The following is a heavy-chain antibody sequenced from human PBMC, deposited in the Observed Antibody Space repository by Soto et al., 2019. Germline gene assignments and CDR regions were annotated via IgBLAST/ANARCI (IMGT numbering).Heavy chain of an antibody. D-gene: IGHD3-22*01. J-gene: IGHJ4*02. CDR3: ARGAGDSSGYHANYFDY. CDR2: ISYDGSNK. Sequence: GGSLRLSCAASGFTFSSYAMHWVRQAPGKGLEWVAVISYDGSNKYYADSVKGRFTISRDNSKNTLYLQMNSLRAEDTAVYYCARGAGDSSGYHANYFDYWGQGTMVTVS. V-gene: IGHV3-30-3*01. CDR1: GFTFSSYA.